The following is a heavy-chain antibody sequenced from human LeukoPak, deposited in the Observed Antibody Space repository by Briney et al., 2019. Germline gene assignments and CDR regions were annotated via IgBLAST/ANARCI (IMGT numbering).Heavy chain of an antibody. CDR1: GFTLSSYA. J-gene: IGHJ3*02. CDR3: AKDEVLWFGERAFDI. CDR2: ISTSGGTT. V-gene: IGHV3-23*01. Sequence: GGSLRLSCAASGFTLSSYAMNWVRQAPGKGLDWVSVISTSGGTTYYADSVKGRFTISRDDSKNTLYLQMNSLSVEDTAVYYCAKDEVLWFGERAFDIWGHGTMVTVSS. D-gene: IGHD3-10*01.